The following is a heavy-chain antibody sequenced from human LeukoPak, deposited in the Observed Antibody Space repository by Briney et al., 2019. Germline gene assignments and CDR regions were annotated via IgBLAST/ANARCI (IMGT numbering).Heavy chain of an antibody. Sequence: GGSLRLSCAASGFTFSNYWMYWFRQAPGEGLVWVSRMNIDGSSTSYADSVKGRFTMSRDNAKNTLYLQMNSLRVEDTAVYYCARAGGGDSRMAFDPWGQGTLVTVSS. V-gene: IGHV3-74*01. CDR2: MNIDGSST. CDR3: ARAGGGDSRMAFDP. D-gene: IGHD6-13*01. J-gene: IGHJ5*02. CDR1: GFTFSNYW.